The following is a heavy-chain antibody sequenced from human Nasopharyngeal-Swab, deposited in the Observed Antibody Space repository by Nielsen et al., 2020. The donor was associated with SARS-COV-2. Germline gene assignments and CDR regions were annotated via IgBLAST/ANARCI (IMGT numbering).Heavy chain of an antibody. J-gene: IGHJ3*02. CDR3: AKGQRRSGTRAFDI. Sequence: GGSLRLSCAASGFTFSSFGMHWVRQAPGKGLEWVAFIAHDASNEYYGDSVKGRFSISRDSSKNTLYLQMDSLRGEDTAVYYCAKGQRRSGTRAFDIWGQGTMVTVSS. CDR2: IAHDASNE. CDR1: GFTFSSFG. V-gene: IGHV3-30*18. D-gene: IGHD1-1*01.